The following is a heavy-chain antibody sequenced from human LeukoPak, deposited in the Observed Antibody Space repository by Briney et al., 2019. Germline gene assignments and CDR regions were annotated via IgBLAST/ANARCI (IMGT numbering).Heavy chain of an antibody. D-gene: IGHD4-17*01. J-gene: IGHJ4*02. CDR1: GYTFTGYY. V-gene: IGHV1-2*02. CDR3: ARDSPQANMWTVTTFL. CDR2: INPNSGGT. Sequence: ASVKVSCKASGYTFTGYYMHWVRQAPGQGLEWMGWINPNSGGTNYAQKFQGRVTMTRDTSISTAYMELSRLRSDDTAVYYCARDSPQANMWTVTTFLWGQGTLVTVSS.